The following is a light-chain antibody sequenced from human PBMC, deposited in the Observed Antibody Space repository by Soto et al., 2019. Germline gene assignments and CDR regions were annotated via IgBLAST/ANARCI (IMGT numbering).Light chain of an antibody. J-gene: IGLJ3*02. V-gene: IGLV7-43*01. CDR3: LVFYGGAWV. CDR2: SIS. CDR1: TGAVTSGFY. Sequence: QAVVTQEPSLTVSPGGTVTLTCASNTGAVTSGFYPNWFQQKPGQTPRPLIYSISNKYSWTPARFSGSLLGGKAALTLSGVQPEDEADYYCLVFYGGAWVFGGGTQLTVL.